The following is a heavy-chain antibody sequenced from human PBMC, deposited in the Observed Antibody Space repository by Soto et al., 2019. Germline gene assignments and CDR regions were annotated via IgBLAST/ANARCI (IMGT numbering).Heavy chain of an antibody. D-gene: IGHD1-1*01. CDR2: IFSDDNT. V-gene: IGHV3-53*01. CDR3: ARDWNSDKYFDL. J-gene: IGHJ4*02. CDR1: GITATNGH. Sequence: DVQLVKSGGGLIQPGGSLRLSCAASGITATNGHMSWVRQAPGKGLEWVSVIFSDDNTYYADSVKGRFTISRDPSKSTVYLQMNSLRAEDTAVYYCARDWNSDKYFDLWDQGSLVTVSS.